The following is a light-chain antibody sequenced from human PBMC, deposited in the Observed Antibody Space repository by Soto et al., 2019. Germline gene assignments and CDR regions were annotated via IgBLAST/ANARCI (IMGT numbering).Light chain of an antibody. CDR3: GAWDSSLSALYV. CDR2: ENN. J-gene: IGLJ1*01. Sequence: QSVLTQPPSVSAAPGQKVTISCSGSSSNIGNNYVSWYQQLPGTAPKLPIYENNKRPSGIPDRFSGSKSGTSATLGITGLQTGDEADYYCGAWDSSLSALYVFGTGTKVTVL. V-gene: IGLV1-51*02. CDR1: SSNIGNNY.